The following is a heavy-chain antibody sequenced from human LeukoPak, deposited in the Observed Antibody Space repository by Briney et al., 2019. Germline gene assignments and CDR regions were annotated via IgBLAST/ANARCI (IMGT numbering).Heavy chain of an antibody. CDR3: ARGDAFSGDH. J-gene: IGHJ4*02. CDR1: GFTFSNFW. Sequence: PGGSLRLSCAVSGFTFSNFWMSWVRQAQGRGLEWVANIHPEGNEKYHVESVKGRFTISRDNAKNSLFLQMNGLRVEDTAVYYCARGDAFSGDHWGQGTLVTVSS. CDR2: IHPEGNEK. V-gene: IGHV3-7*04.